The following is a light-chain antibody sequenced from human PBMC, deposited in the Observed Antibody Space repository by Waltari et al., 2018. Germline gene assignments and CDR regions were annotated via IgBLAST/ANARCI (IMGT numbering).Light chain of an antibody. CDR1: QSLVHSDGNTY. Sequence: DVVMSQSPLSLPVTLGQPASISCRSSQSLVHSDGNTYLNWFQQRPGQSPRRLFYKVSNRDSGVPDRFSGSGSGTDFTLKISRVEAEYVGVYYCMQGTHWPWTFGQGTKVDIK. CDR3: MQGTHWPWT. V-gene: IGKV2-30*02. J-gene: IGKJ1*01. CDR2: KVS.